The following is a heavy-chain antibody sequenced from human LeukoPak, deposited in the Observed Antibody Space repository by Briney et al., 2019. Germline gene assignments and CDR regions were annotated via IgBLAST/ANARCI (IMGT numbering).Heavy chain of an antibody. D-gene: IGHD3-3*01. CDR2: INHSGST. CDR1: GGSFSGYY. V-gene: IGHV4-34*01. J-gene: IGHJ5*02. CDR3: ARHPLFFASFQTDNWFDP. Sequence: SETLSLTCAVYGGSFSGYYWSWIRQPPGKGLEWIGEINHSGSTNYNPSLKSRVTISVDTSKKQFFLKLRSVTAADTAVYYCARHPLFFASFQTDNWFDPWGQGTLVTVSS.